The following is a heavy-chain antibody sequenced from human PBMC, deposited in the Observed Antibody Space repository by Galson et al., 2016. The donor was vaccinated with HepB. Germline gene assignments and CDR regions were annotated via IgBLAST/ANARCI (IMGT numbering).Heavy chain of an antibody. Sequence: SLRLSCAASGFTFSSYAMHWVRQAPGKGLEHVSAISSDAVTTYYADSVKGRFTISRESSKNTLYLQMSGLRAEDTAVYYCVTQYGVDVWGQGTTVTVS. V-gene: IGHV3-64D*09. CDR1: GFTFSSYA. J-gene: IGHJ6*02. CDR2: ISSDAVTT. CDR3: VTQYGVDV.